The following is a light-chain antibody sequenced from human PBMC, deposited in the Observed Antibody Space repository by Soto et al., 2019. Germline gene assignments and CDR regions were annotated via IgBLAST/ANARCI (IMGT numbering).Light chain of an antibody. V-gene: IGKV4-1*01. CDR2: WSS. CDR3: QQYYAVPYT. CDR1: QSVLYSSNNKNY. Sequence: DFVMTQSPDSLAVSLGERATINYKSSQSVLYSSNNKNYLAWYQQKPGQPPKLLIYWSSTRESGVPDRFSGSGSGTDFTLTISSLQAEDVAVYYCQQYYAVPYTFGQGTKLEIK. J-gene: IGKJ2*01.